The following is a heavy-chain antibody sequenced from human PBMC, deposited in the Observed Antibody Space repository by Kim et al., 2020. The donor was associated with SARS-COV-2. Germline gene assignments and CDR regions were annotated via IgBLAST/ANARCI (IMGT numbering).Heavy chain of an antibody. J-gene: IGHJ4*02. D-gene: IGHD2-15*01. CDR2: T. CDR3: VRGGGGFNPFDY. Sequence: TYYPNSVEGRLPNSRDNSKNTVYLQMNSLRAEDTAVYYCVRGGGGFNPFDYWGQGTLVTVSS. V-gene: IGHV3-23*01.